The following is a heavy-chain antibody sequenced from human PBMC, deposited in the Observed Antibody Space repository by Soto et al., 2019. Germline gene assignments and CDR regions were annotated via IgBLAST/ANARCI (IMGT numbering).Heavy chain of an antibody. J-gene: IGHJ3*02. CDR2: IIPIFGTA. Sequence: QVQLVQSGAEVKKPGSSVKLSCKASGGTFSSYAISWVRQAPGQGLEWMGGIIPIFGTANYAQKFQGRVTLTADESTSTAYMELSSLRSEDTAVYYYAGFGEQRDAFDIWGQGTMVTVSS. D-gene: IGHD3-10*01. CDR3: AGFGEQRDAFDI. V-gene: IGHV1-69*01. CDR1: GGTFSSYA.